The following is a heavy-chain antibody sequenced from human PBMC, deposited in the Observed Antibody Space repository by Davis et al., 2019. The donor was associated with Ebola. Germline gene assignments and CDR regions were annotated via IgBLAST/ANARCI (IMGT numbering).Heavy chain of an antibody. Sequence: GESLKISCQASGYNFNNFWIGWVRQLPGKVLEWMGIIYPRDSDTKYSPSFQGQVNISVDKSINTAYLQWNTVKASDTATYFCARRDDRSYSSAPFDYWGQGALVSVSS. V-gene: IGHV5-51*01. D-gene: IGHD3-22*01. CDR3: ARRDDRSYSSAPFDY. CDR1: GYNFNNFW. J-gene: IGHJ4*02. CDR2: IYPRDSDT.